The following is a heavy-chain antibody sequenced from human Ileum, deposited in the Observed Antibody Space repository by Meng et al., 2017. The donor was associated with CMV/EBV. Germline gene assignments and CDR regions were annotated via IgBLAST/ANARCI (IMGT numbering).Heavy chain of an antibody. CDR2: ISSTSSIT. Sequence: GESLKISCVASGFIFSSYSMNWVRQAPGKGLEWVSYISSTSSITYYADSVKGRFTVSRDNAKNSLYLQMSSLRAEDTAVYYCARDKGDILTNFWGQGTLVTVSS. V-gene: IGHV3-48*04. CDR1: GFIFSSYS. D-gene: IGHD3-9*01. J-gene: IGHJ4*02. CDR3: ARDKGDILTNF.